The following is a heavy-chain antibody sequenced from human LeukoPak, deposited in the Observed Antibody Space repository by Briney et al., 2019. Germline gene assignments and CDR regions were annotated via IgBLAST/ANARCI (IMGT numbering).Heavy chain of an antibody. CDR3: ARADSSSWYGPYLFDY. J-gene: IGHJ4*02. CDR2: MNPNSGNT. CDR1: GYTFTSYD. V-gene: IGHV1-8*01. D-gene: IGHD6-13*01. Sequence: ASVKVSCKASGYTFTSYDINWVRQATGQGLEWMGWMNPNSGNTGYAQKFQGRVTMTRNTSISTAYMELSSLRSEDTAVYYCARADSSSWYGPYLFDYWGQGTLATVSS.